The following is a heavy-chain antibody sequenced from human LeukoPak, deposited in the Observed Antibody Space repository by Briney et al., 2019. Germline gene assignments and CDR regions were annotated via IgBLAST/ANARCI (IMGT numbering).Heavy chain of an antibody. D-gene: IGHD1/OR15-1a*01. Sequence: ESGPTLVNPTQTLTLTCTFSGFSLSTSGVGVGWIRQPPGKALEWLALIYWDDDKRYSPSLKSRLTITKDTSKNQVVLTMTNMDPVDTATYYCAHCPHLRWNKHRALYGMDVWGQGTTVTVSS. CDR3: AHCPHLRWNKHRALYGMDV. J-gene: IGHJ6*02. CDR1: GFSLSTSGVG. V-gene: IGHV2-5*02. CDR2: IYWDDDK.